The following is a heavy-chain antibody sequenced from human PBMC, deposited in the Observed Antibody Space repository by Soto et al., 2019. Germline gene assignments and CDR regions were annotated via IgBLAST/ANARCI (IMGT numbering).Heavy chain of an antibody. J-gene: IGHJ6*02. V-gene: IGHV3-30-3*01. CDR3: ARGGGDYSCCGMDV. CDR2: ISYDGSNK. D-gene: IGHD3-16*01. CDR1: GFTFSSYA. Sequence: QVQLVESGGGVVQPGRSLRLSCAASGFTFSSYAMHWVRQAPGKGLEWVAVISYDGSNKYYADSVKGRFTISRDNSKNTRYLQMNSLRAEDTAVYYCARGGGDYSCCGMDVWGQGTTVTVSS.